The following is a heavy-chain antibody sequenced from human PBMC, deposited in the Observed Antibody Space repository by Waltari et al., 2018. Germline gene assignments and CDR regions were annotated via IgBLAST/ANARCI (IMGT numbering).Heavy chain of an antibody. CDR1: GGTFSSYA. V-gene: IGHV1-69*13. D-gene: IGHD1-20*01. J-gene: IGHJ4*02. CDR3: ASGDNGNDDGGIDY. Sequence: QVQLVQSGAEVTKPGCSVKVACKASGGTFSSYAISWGRQAPGQGLEWVGRIIPISGTSNYEHQFQRRVKITAHKSTSTAYMELSSLRSEDTAVYYCASGDNGNDDGGIDYWGQGTLVTVSS. CDR2: IIPISGTS.